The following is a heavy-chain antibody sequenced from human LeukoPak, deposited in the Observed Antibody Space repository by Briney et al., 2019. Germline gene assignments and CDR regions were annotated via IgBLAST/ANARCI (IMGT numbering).Heavy chain of an antibody. CDR3: ARIFGNYQEAMDV. CDR2: T. V-gene: IGHV4-39*07. CDR1: GGSITAGDYH. J-gene: IGHJ6*02. Sequence: SETPSLTCTVSGGSITAGDYHWGWIRQPPGTGLHWVATTWQGASLNSRVTISLDTSKNQFSLRLTSVTAADTAVYYCARIFGNYQEAMDVWGPGITVTVSS. D-gene: IGHD1-7*01.